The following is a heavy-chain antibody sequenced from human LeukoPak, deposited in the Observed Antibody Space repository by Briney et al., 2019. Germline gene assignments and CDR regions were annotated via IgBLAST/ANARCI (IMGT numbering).Heavy chain of an antibody. D-gene: IGHD3-9*01. CDR1: GYSFTSYW. J-gene: IGHJ4*02. CDR2: IYPGDSDT. CDR3: ARANFDWLSYFDY. Sequence: GESLKISCKGSGYSFTSYWIGWVRQMPGKGLEWMGIIYPGDSDTRYSPSFQGQVTISADKSINTAYLQWSSLKASDTAMYYCARANFDWLSYFDYWGQGTLVTVSS. V-gene: IGHV5-51*01.